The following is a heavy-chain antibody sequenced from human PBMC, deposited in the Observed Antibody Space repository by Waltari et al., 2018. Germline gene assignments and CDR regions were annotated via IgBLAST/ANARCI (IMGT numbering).Heavy chain of an antibody. J-gene: IGHJ3*01. CDR3: VHSSRLLSVITAVFDL. V-gene: IGHV2-5*01. D-gene: IGHD3-16*01. CDR2: ISGNDDE. Sequence: QITLRESGPTLVKPTQTLTLTCTFSGFPLTTDGVGVGWIRQPPGKALEWLAFISGNDDERYSPSLKSRLIITKDTSKNQVVLTMTGMAPVDTATYFCVHSSRLLSVITAVFDLWGQGTLVTVSS. CDR1: GFPLTTDGVG.